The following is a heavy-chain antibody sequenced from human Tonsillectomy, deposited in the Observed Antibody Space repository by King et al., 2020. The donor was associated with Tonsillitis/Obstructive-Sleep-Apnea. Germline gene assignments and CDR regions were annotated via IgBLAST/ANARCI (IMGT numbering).Heavy chain of an antibody. J-gene: IGHJ4*02. V-gene: IGHV3-73*02. Sequence: VQLVESGGGLVQPGGSLKLSCAASGFTFSGSAMHWVRQASGKGLEWVGRIRSKANSYATAYAASVKGRFTISRDDSKNTAYLQMNSLKTEDTAVYYXTXXXDIXVXPXAXXXXGQGTLVTVSS. D-gene: IGHD2-2*01. CDR2: IRSKANSYAT. CDR3: TXXXDIXVXPXAXXX. CDR1: GFTFSGSA.